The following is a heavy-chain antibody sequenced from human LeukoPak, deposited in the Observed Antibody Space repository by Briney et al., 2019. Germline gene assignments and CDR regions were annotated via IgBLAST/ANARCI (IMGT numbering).Heavy chain of an antibody. CDR2: ISSSSSTI. CDR1: GFPFSSYS. J-gene: IGHJ5*02. D-gene: IGHD5-12*01. V-gene: IGHV3-48*02. Sequence: GGSLRLSCAASGFPFSSYSMNWVRQAPGKGLEWVSYISSSSSTIYYADSVKGRFTISRDNAKNSLYLQMNSLRDEDTAVYYCARDKPYSGYAWFDPWGQGTLVTVSS. CDR3: ARDKPYSGYAWFDP.